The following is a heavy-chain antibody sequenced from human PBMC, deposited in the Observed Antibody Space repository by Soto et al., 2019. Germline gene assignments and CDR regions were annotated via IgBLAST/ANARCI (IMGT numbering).Heavy chain of an antibody. J-gene: IGHJ3*02. CDR1: GFTFSNAW. Sequence: RSALRLSCADSGFTFSNAWMSWVRQAPGKGLEWVGRIKSKTDGGTTDYAAPVKGRFTISRDDSKNTLYLQMNSLKTEDTAVYYCTTDIDFWNRPFDAFDIWGQGTMVTVSS. D-gene: IGHD3-3*01. CDR3: TTDIDFWNRPFDAFDI. V-gene: IGHV3-15*01. CDR2: IKSKTDGGTT.